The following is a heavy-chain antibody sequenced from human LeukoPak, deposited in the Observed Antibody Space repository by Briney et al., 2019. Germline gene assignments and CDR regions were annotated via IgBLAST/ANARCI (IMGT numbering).Heavy chain of an antibody. D-gene: IGHD3-22*01. CDR2: ISGSGDNT. CDR3: AKGSYYDSSGSFYFDY. J-gene: IGHJ4*02. Sequence: GGSLRLSCAASGFTFSSYAMSWFRQAPGKGLEWVSGISGSGDNTYYADSVKGRFTISRDNSKNTLYVQANSLGTEDTAAYYCAKGSYYDSSGSFYFDYWGQGTLVTVSS. CDR1: GFTFSSYA. V-gene: IGHV3-23*01.